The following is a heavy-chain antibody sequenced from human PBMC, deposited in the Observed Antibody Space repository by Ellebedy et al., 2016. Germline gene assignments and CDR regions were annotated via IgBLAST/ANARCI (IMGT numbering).Heavy chain of an antibody. V-gene: IGHV3-23*01. CDR3: AKDLVVVFDP. J-gene: IGHJ5*02. CDR2: ITGSGGNT. D-gene: IGHD2-8*02. CDR1: GFTFSNYA. Sequence: GGSLRLSCAASGFTFSNYAMSWVRQAPGKGLEWVSAITGSGGNTYYADSVKGRFTISRDNSKNTLYLHMNSLRVEDTAVYYCAKDLVVVFDPWGQGTLVTVSS.